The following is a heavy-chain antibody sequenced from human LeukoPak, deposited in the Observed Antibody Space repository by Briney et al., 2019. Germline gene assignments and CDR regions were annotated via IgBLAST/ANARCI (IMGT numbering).Heavy chain of an antibody. V-gene: IGHV3-7*01. Sequence: AGGSLRLSCAASGFRFHIYWMTWVRQAPGKGLEWVANIREDGTEKNYVDSAKGRFTISRDNAKNSLYLQMDSLRVEDTAVYYCARGRWCFDSWGQGTLVTVSS. CDR2: IREDGTEK. CDR3: ARGRWCFDS. CDR1: GFRFHIYW. D-gene: IGHD2-8*01. J-gene: IGHJ4*02.